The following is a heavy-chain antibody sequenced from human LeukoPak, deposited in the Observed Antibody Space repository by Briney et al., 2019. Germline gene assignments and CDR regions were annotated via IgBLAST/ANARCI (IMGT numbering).Heavy chain of an antibody. D-gene: IGHD6-19*01. V-gene: IGHV3-23*01. Sequence: PGASLRLSCAASGFTFSSYAMSWVRQAPGKGLEWVSAISGSGGSTYYADSVKGRFTISRDNSKNTLYLQMNSLRAEDTAVYYCAKDPHGYNSGGMRYWGQGTLVTVSS. CDR2: ISGSGGST. J-gene: IGHJ4*02. CDR3: AKDPHGYNSGGMRY. CDR1: GFTFSSYA.